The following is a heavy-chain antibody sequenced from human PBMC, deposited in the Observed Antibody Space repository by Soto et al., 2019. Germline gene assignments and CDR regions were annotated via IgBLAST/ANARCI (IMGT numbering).Heavy chain of an antibody. D-gene: IGHD6-19*01. V-gene: IGHV3-21*01. CDR3: ARTLPYTTGPFDY. Sequence: EVQLVESGGGLVKPGGSLRLSCAASGFTFSTYSMNWVRQAPWKGLEWVSSISSSSNYIYYADSMKGRFTISRDNAKNSLYLQMNSLRAEDTAVYYCARTLPYTTGPFDYWGQGTLVTVSS. CDR1: GFTFSTYS. CDR2: ISSSSNYI. J-gene: IGHJ4*02.